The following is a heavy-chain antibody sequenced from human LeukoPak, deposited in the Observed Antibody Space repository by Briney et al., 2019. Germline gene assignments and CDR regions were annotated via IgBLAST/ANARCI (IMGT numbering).Heavy chain of an antibody. CDR2: IYHSGST. V-gene: IGHV4-38-2*02. CDR1: GYSISSGYY. D-gene: IGHD6-13*01. J-gene: IGHJ4*02. CDR3: ARDQYSSSSRLFDY. Sequence: SETLSLTCAVSGYSISSGYYWGWIRQPPGKGLEWIGGIYHSGSTYYNPSLKSRVTISVDTSKNQFSLKLSSVTAADTAVYYCARDQYSSSSRLFDYWGQGTLVTVSS.